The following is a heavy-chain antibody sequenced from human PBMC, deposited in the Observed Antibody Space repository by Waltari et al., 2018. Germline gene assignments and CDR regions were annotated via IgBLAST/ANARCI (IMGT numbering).Heavy chain of an antibody. Sequence: QVQLQESGPGLVKPSETLSLTCTVSGGSISSHYWSWIRQPPGKGLEWIGYIYYSGSTNYNPSLKSRVTISVDTSKNQFSLKLSSVTAADTAVYYCARGAIWFGYWGQGTLVTVSS. CDR1: GGSISSHY. CDR3: ARGAIWFGY. J-gene: IGHJ4*02. CDR2: IYYSGST. D-gene: IGHD2-2*02. V-gene: IGHV4-59*11.